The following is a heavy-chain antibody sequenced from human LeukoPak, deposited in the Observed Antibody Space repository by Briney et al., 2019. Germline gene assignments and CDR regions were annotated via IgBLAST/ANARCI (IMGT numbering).Heavy chain of an antibody. CDR1: GYTFTRYY. V-gene: IGHV1-46*01. CDR3: ARGGAYYGSGIREIDY. J-gene: IGHJ4*02. D-gene: IGHD3-10*01. Sequence: ASVKVSCKASGYTFTRYYMHWVRQAPGQGLEWMGIINPSGGSTSYAQKFQGRVTMTRDMSTSTVYMELSSLRSEDTAVYYCARGGAYYGSGIREIDYWGQGTLVTVSS. CDR2: INPSGGST.